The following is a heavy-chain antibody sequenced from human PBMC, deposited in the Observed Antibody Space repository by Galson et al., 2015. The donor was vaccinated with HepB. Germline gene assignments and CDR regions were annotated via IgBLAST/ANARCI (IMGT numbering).Heavy chain of an antibody. D-gene: IGHD3-10*01. J-gene: IGHJ4*02. Sequence: CAASEFTFSSYWMTWVRQSPGRGLEWVANINQDGSEKYYVDSVKGRFTISRDNAKNSLYLQMNSLTAEDTAVYYCARGLRGVAYWGQGTLVTVSS. CDR2: INQDGSEK. CDR3: ARGLRGVAY. CDR1: EFTFSSYW. V-gene: IGHV3-7*05.